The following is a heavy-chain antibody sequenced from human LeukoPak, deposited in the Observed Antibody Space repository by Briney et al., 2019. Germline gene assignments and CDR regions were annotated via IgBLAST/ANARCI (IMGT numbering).Heavy chain of an antibody. CDR1: GFTFSSYS. J-gene: IGHJ6*02. V-gene: IGHV3-48*01. D-gene: IGHD6-19*01. CDR2: ISSSSSTI. CDR3: ARAFSSGWYKSWYGMDV. Sequence: AGGSLRLSCAASGFTFSSYSMNWVRQAPGKGLEWVSYISSSSSTIYYADSVKGRFTISRDNSKNTLYLQMNSLRAEDTAVYYCARAFSSGWYKSWYGMDVWGQGTTVTVSS.